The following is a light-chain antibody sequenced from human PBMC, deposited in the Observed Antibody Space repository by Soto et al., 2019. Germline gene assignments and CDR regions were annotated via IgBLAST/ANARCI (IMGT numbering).Light chain of an antibody. CDR1: QYVGTR. V-gene: IGKV3-11*01. CDR3: HQRQSWPRT. Sequence: EIVLTQSPATLSSSPGETATISCRASQYVGTRLAWYQHKPGQAPRLLIYYTSNRATGIPARFSGSGSGTDFTLTINSLAPEDFAIYYCHQRQSWPRTFGQGTKVDIK. J-gene: IGKJ1*01. CDR2: YTS.